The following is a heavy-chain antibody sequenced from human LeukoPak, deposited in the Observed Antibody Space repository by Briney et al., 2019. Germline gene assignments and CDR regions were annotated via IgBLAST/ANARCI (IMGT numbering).Heavy chain of an antibody. J-gene: IGHJ4*02. D-gene: IGHD1-26*01. Sequence: KASQTLSLTCTVSGGSFSGGGTYWSWIRQPAGKGLEWIGRIYTSGSTNYNPSLKSRVTMSVDTSKNQFSLKLSSVTAADTAVYYCARVGASGSYSALDYWGQGTLVTVSS. CDR2: IYTSGST. CDR3: ARVGASGSYSALDY. V-gene: IGHV4-61*02. CDR1: GGSFSGGGTY.